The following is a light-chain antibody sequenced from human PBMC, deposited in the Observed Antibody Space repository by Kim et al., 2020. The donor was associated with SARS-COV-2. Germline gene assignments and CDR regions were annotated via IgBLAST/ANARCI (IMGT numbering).Light chain of an antibody. V-gene: IGKV1-5*01. Sequence: DIQMTQSPSTLSASVGDRVTITCRASQSISSRLAWYHQKPGKAPKLLIYDASSLEVGVPSRFSGSGSGTEFTLTISSLQPDDFATYNCELNSSNSWTFGQRTKADIK. CDR2: DAS. CDR1: QSISSR. CDR3: ELNSSNSWT. J-gene: IGKJ1*01.